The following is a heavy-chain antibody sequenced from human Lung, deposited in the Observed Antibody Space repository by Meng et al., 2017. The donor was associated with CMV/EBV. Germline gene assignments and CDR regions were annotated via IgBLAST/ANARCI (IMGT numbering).Heavy chain of an antibody. CDR3: ASFPPPGKQWLVTDY. J-gene: IGHJ4*02. Sequence: VQLQESGPERVKPSGTLSLTCAVSGGSISSSIWWSWVRQPPGKGLEWIGEIYHSGSTNYNPSLKSRVTISVDKSKNQFSLKLSSVTAADTAVYYCASFPPPGKQWLVTDYWGQGTLVTVSS. CDR2: IYHSGST. CDR1: GGSISSSIW. D-gene: IGHD6-19*01. V-gene: IGHV4-4*02.